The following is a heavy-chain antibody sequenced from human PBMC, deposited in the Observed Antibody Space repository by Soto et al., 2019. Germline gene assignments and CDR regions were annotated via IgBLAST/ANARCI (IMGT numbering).Heavy chain of an antibody. CDR1: GFSLSTSGVG. J-gene: IGHJ4*02. CDR3: AHSLKADYGDYAPFDY. Sequence: QITLKESGPTLVKPTQTLTLTCTFSGFSLSTSGVGVGWIRQPPGKALEWLALIYWDDDKRYSPSLKSRLTIPKDPSNNQVVLTMTTMDPVDTATYYCAHSLKADYGDYAPFDYWGQGTLVTVSS. CDR2: IYWDDDK. V-gene: IGHV2-5*02. D-gene: IGHD4-17*01.